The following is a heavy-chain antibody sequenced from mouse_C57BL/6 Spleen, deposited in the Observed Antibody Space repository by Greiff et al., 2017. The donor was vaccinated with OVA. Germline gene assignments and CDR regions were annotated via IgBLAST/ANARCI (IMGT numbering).Heavy chain of an antibody. CDR3: ARERTTVFDY. V-gene: IGHV1-76*01. Sequence: QVQLKQSGAELVRPGASVKLSCKASGYTFTDYYINWVKQRPGQGLEWIARIYPGSGNTYYNEKFKGKATLTAEKSSSTAYMQLSSLTSEDSAVYFCARERTTVFDYWGQGTTLTVSS. CDR1: GYTFTDYY. J-gene: IGHJ2*01. D-gene: IGHD1-1*01. CDR2: IYPGSGNT.